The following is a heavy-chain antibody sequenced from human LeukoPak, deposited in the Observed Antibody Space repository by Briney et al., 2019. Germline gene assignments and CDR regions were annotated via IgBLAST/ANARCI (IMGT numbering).Heavy chain of an antibody. CDR1: GGSFSGYY. CDR2: INHSGST. CDR3: ATLRRGYSYGFLAYFDY. J-gene: IGHJ4*02. Sequence: SETLSLTCAVYGGSFSGYYWSWIRQPPGKGLEWIGEINHSGSTNYNPSLESRVTISVDTSKNQFSLKLSSVTAADTAVYYCATLRRGYSYGFLAYFDYWGQGTLVTVSS. D-gene: IGHD5-18*01. V-gene: IGHV4-34*01.